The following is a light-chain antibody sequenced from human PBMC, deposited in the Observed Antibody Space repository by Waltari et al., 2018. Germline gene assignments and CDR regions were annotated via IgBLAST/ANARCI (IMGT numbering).Light chain of an antibody. V-gene: IGKV2-28*01. CDR1: QSLLHSNGYNY. J-gene: IGKJ1*01. Sequence: DIVLTQSPVSLPVTPGEPASISCRSSQSLLHSNGYNYLDWYLQKPGQSPQLLIYLGSNRASGVPDRFSGSGSGTDFTLKISRVEAEDVGVYYCMEALQTPPTLGQGTKVEIK. CDR3: MEALQTPPT. CDR2: LGS.